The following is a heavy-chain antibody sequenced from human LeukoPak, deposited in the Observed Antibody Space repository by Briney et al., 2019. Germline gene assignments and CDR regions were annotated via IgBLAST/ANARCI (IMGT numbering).Heavy chain of an antibody. D-gene: IGHD3-16*01. CDR3: TLRVGGFDY. Sequence: GGSLRLSCAASGFTFSSYEMNWVRQAPGKGLEWVSYISSSGSTIYYADSVKGRFTISRDNAKNSLYLQMNSLKTEDTAVYYCTLRVGGFDYWGQGTLVTVSS. CDR2: ISSSGSTI. J-gene: IGHJ4*02. CDR1: GFTFSSYE. V-gene: IGHV3-48*03.